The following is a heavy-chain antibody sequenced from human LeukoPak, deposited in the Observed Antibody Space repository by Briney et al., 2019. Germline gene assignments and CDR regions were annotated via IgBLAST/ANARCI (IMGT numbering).Heavy chain of an antibody. CDR1: GFTFSSYG. V-gene: IGHV3-23*01. Sequence: GGSPRLSCAASGFTFSSYGMSWVRQAPGKGLEWVSGITGSGGSTYYADSVKGRFTISRDNSKNTLYLQMNSLRAEDTAIYYCARDERLLSFLKWGQGTLVTVSS. CDR3: ARDERLLSFLK. J-gene: IGHJ4*02. CDR2: ITGSGGST. D-gene: IGHD3-3*01.